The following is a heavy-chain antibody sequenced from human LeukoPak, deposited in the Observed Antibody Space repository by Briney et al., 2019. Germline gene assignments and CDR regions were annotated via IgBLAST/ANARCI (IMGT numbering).Heavy chain of an antibody. CDR3: ARVAVTMVRGEPYYYYGMDV. CDR1: GYTFTGYH. J-gene: IGHJ6*01. CDR2: IIPILGIA. Sequence: ASVKVSCKTSGYTFTGYHMFWVRQAPGQGLEWMGRIIPILGIANYAQKFQGRVTITADKSTSTAYMELSSLRSEDTAVYYCARVAVTMVRGEPYYYYGMDVWGQGTTVTVSS. V-gene: IGHV1-69*04. D-gene: IGHD3-10*01.